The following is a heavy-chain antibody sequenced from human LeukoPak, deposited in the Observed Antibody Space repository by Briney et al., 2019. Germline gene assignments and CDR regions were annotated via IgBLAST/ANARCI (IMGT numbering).Heavy chain of an antibody. Sequence: SETLSLTCAVYGGSFSDYYWSWIRQPPGKGLEWIGEINHSGRANYNPSLKSRVTISVGASKNQFSLRLSSVTAADTGLFYCAPADGYNPGGWGQGTLVTVSS. V-gene: IGHV4-34*01. D-gene: IGHD5-24*01. CDR1: GGSFSDYY. CDR2: INHSGRA. J-gene: IGHJ4*02. CDR3: APADGYNPGG.